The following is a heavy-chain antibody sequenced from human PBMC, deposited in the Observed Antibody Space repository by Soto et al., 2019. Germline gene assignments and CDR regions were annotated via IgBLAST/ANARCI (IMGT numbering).Heavy chain of an antibody. CDR3: ARSQGSSTSLDIYYYYYYGMDV. CDR1: GGTFSNYA. CDR2: IIPISGTA. V-gene: IGHV1-69*01. J-gene: IGHJ6*02. Sequence: QVQLVQSGAEVKKPGSSVKVSCKASGGTFSNYAISWVRQAPGQGLEWMGGIIPISGTANYAQKFQGRVTITAGESTSTAYMELSSLRSEDTAVYYCARSQGSSTSLDIYYYYYYGMDVWGQGTTVTVSS. D-gene: IGHD2-2*01.